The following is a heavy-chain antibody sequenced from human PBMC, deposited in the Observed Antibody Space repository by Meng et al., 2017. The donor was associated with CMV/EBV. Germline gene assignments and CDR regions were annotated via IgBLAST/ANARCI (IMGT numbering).Heavy chain of an antibody. CDR1: GYTFTGYF. V-gene: IGHV1-2*02. CDR2: INPNSGGT. D-gene: IGHD6-13*01. J-gene: IGHJ4*02. Sequence: ASVKVSCKASGYTFTGYFMHWVRQAPGQGLEWMGWINPNSGGTNYAQKFQGRVTMTRDTSISTAYMELSRLRSDDTAVYYCARVNQVRIAEAGIGYWGQGTLVTVSS. CDR3: ARVNQVRIAEAGIGY.